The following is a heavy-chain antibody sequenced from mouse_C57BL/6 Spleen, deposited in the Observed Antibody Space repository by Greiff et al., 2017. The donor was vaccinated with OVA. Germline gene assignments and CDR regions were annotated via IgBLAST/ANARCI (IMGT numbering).Heavy chain of an antibody. CDR2: IYPGDGDT. CDR3: AREGYYGSSLYAMDY. V-gene: IGHV1-80*01. CDR1: GYAFSSYW. Sequence: VQLVESGAELVKPGASVKISCKASGYAFSSYWMNWVKQRPGKGLEWIGQIYPGDGDTNYNGMFKGKATLTADKSSSTAYMQLSSLTSEDSAVYFCAREGYYGSSLYAMDYWGQGTSVTVSS. D-gene: IGHD1-1*01. J-gene: IGHJ4*01.